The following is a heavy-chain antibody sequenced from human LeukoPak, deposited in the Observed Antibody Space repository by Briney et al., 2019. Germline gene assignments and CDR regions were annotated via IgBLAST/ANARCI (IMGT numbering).Heavy chain of an antibody. D-gene: IGHD3-22*01. V-gene: IGHV4-39*07. CDR2: IYYSGST. J-gene: IGHJ6*03. Sequence: PSETLSLTCTVSGGSISSSSYYWGWIRQPPGKGLEWIGSIYYSGSTYYNPSLKSRVTISVDTSKNQFSLNLSSVTAADTAVYYCTRGSIAYYYMDVWGKGTTVTISS. CDR3: TRGSIAYYYMDV. CDR1: GGSISSSSYY.